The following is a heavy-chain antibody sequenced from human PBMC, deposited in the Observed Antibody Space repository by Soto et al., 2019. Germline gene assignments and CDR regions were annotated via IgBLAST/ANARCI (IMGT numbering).Heavy chain of an antibody. J-gene: IGHJ4*02. CDR1: GFTFSSYS. V-gene: IGHV3-21*01. Sequence: EVQLVESGGGLVKPGGSLRLSCAASGFTFSSYSMNWVRQAPGKGLEWVSSISSSSSYIYYADSVKGRFTISRDNAKNSLYLQMNSLRAEDTAVYYCARDSDGDYDFDYWGQGTLVTVSS. D-gene: IGHD4-17*01. CDR2: ISSSSSYI. CDR3: ARDSDGDYDFDY.